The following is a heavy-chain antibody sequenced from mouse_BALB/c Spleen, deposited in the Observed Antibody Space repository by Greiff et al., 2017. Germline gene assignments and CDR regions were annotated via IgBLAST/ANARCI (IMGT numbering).Heavy chain of an antibody. CDR2: ISSGGSYT. CDR1: GFTFSSYG. Sequence: EVKLVESGGDLVKPGGSLKLSCAASGFTFSSYGMSWVRQTPDKRLEWVATISSGGSYTYYPDSVKGRFTISRDNAKNTLYLQMSSLKSEDTAMYYCARHLGANWDGFAYWGQGTLVTVSA. D-gene: IGHD4-1*01. J-gene: IGHJ3*01. V-gene: IGHV5-6*01. CDR3: ARHLGANWDGFAY.